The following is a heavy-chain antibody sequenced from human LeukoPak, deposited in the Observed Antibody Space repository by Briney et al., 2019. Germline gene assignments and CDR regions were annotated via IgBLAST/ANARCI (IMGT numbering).Heavy chain of an antibody. CDR2: ISGGRSNT. CDR3: ANRPSIAVAATRFDH. CDR1: GFTFSSYA. Sequence: GGSLRLSCAASGFTFSSYATSWVRQAPGKGLEWVSTISGGRSNTYYAASVKGRFAISRDDSKNTLYLQRDSLRAEDTAVYFCANRPSIAVAATRFDHWGQGTLVTVSS. J-gene: IGHJ4*02. D-gene: IGHD6-19*01. V-gene: IGHV3-23*01.